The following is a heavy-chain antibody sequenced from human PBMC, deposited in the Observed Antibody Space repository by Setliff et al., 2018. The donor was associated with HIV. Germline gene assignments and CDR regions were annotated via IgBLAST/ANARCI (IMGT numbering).Heavy chain of an antibody. V-gene: IGHV4-39*01. CDR3: VNPSGAMGDFDS. J-gene: IGHJ4*02. CDR2: IYYSGST. D-gene: IGHD3-16*01. Sequence: SETLSLTCTVSGGSISSSSNYWGWIRQPPGKGLEWIGNIYYSGSTYYNPSLKSRVTISVGMSKNQFSLQLTSVTAADTAVYYCVNPSGAMGDFDSWGQGTLVTVSS. CDR1: GGSISSSSNY.